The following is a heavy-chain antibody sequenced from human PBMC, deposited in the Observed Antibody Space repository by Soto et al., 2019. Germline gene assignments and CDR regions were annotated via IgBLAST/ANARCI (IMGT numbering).Heavy chain of an antibody. CDR2: IYHSGST. D-gene: IGHD4-17*01. Sequence: PSETLSLTCAVSGGSISSGGYSWSWIRQPPGKGLEWIGYIYHSGSTYYNPSLKSRVTISVDRSKNEFSLKLSSVTAADTAVYYCARVGATVDAFDIWGQGTMVTVSS. V-gene: IGHV4-30-2*01. CDR3: ARVGATVDAFDI. J-gene: IGHJ3*02. CDR1: GGSISSGGYS.